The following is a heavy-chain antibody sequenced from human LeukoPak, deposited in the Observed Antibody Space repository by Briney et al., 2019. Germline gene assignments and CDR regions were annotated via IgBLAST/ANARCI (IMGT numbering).Heavy chain of an antibody. D-gene: IGHD3-10*01. V-gene: IGHV7-4-1*02. J-gene: IGHJ3*02. CDR3: ARHEGVGVPLWFGELLFYAFDI. CDR2: INTNTGNP. CDR1: GYTFTSYA. Sequence: ASVKVSCKASGYTFTSYAMNWVRQAPGQGLEWMGWINTNTGNPTYAQGFTGRFVFSLDTSVSTAYLQISSLKASDTAMYYCARHEGVGVPLWFGELLFYAFDIWGQGTMVTVSS.